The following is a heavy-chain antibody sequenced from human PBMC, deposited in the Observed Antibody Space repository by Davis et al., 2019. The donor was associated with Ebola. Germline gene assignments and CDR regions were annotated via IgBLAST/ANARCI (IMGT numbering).Heavy chain of an antibody. CDR3: TRDCCGEAFDS. Sequence: GESLKISCAASGFTFSSYWMHWVRRAPGKGLVWVSSITHDGRTSSYADSVKGRFTISRDNAKNTVYLQMNSLTADDTAMYYCTRDCCGEAFDSWCQGTLVSVSS. CDR1: GFTFSSYW. CDR2: ITHDGRTS. V-gene: IGHV3-74*01. D-gene: IGHD2-21*01. J-gene: IGHJ4*01.